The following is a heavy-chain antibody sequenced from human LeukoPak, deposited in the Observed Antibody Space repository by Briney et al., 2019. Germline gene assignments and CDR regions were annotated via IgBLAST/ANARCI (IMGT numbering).Heavy chain of an antibody. CDR2: ISSSSSII. CDR3: ARDLGTFYGGNP. D-gene: IGHD4-23*01. V-gene: IGHV3-48*04. Sequence: GGSLRLSCAASGFIFKKYWMSWVRRAPGKGLEWVSYISSSSSIIYYADSVKGRFTISRDNAKNSLYLQMNSLRAEDTAVYYCARDLGTFYGGNPWGQGTLVTVSS. J-gene: IGHJ5*02. CDR1: GFIFKKYW.